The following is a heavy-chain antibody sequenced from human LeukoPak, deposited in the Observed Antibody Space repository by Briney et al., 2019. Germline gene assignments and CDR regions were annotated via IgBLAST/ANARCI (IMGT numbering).Heavy chain of an antibody. J-gene: IGHJ5*02. CDR3: TTADSITIFGVVTDWFDP. Sequence: GGSLRLSCAASGFTFSNAWMNWVRQAPGKGLEWVGRIKSKTDGGTTDYAAPVKGRFTISRDDSKNMLYLQMNSLKTEDTAVYYCTTADSITIFGVVTDWFDPWGQGTLVTVSS. CDR1: GFTFSNAW. CDR2: IKSKTDGGTT. D-gene: IGHD3-3*01. V-gene: IGHV3-15*07.